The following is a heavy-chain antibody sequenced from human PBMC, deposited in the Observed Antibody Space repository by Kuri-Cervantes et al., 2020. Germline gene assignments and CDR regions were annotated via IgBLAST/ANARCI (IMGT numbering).Heavy chain of an antibody. D-gene: IGHD1-26*01. V-gene: IGHV4-59*12. J-gene: IGHJ6*02. Sequence: ESLKISCTVSGGSISSYYWSWIRQPPGKGLEWIEYIYHSGSTYYNPSLKSRVTIPVDTSKNQFSLKLSSVTAADTAVYYCASRDSGSYYFPYYYYGMDVWGQGTTVTVSS. CDR2: IYHSGST. CDR1: GGSISSYY. CDR3: ASRDSGSYYFPYYYYGMDV.